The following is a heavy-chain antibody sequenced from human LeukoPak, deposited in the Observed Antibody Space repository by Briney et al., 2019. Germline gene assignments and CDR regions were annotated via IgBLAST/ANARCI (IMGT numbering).Heavy chain of an antibody. CDR3: ARDKGWHEFDY. CDR1: GYTFTGYY. D-gene: IGHD6-19*01. V-gene: IGHV1-2*06. J-gene: IGHJ4*02. CDR2: INPNSGGT. Sequence: ASVKVSCKXSGYTFTGYYMHWVRQAPGQGLEGMGRINPNSGGTNYAQKFQGRVTMTRDTSISTAYMELSRLSSDDTAVYYCARDKGWHEFDYWGQGTLVTVSS.